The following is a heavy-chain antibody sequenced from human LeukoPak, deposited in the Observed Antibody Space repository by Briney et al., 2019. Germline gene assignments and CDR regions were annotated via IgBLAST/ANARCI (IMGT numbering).Heavy chain of an antibody. D-gene: IGHD6-13*01. V-gene: IGHV3-13*01. Sequence: GGSLRLSCAASGFTFSSYDMHWVRQATGKGLEWVSAIGTAGDTYYPGSVKGRFTISRENAKNSLYLQMNSLRAGDTAVYYCARSLGYSSSWYLGDAFDIWGQGTMVTVSS. CDR1: GFTFSSYD. CDR2: IGTAGDT. CDR3: ARSLGYSSSWYLGDAFDI. J-gene: IGHJ3*02.